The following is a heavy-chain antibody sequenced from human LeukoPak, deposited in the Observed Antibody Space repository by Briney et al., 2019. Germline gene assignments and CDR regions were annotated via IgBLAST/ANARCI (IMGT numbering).Heavy chain of an antibody. CDR1: GYIFTSYW. V-gene: IGHV5-51*07. CDR3: ARQAGYSYHDDAFDI. J-gene: IGHJ3*02. D-gene: IGHD5-18*01. CDR2: IYPGDSDT. Sequence: GESLQISCQGSGYIFTSYWIGWVHQMPGKGLEWMGIIYPGDSDTRYSPSFQGQVTISADKSISTAYLQWSSLKASDTAMYYCARQAGYSYHDDAFDIWGQGTMVTVSS.